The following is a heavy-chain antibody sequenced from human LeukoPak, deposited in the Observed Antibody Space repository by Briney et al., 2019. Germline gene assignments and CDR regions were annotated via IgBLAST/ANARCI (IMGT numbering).Heavy chain of an antibody. CDR3: AKGLNPDFDY. V-gene: IGHV3-30*02. Sequence: PGGSLRLSCAASGFTFSSYGMHWVRQAPGKGLEWVAGIWSDGKNKYYADSVKGRFTLSRDNSKNTLYLQMNSLRAEDTAVYYCAKGLNPDFDYWGQGTLVTVSS. CDR2: IWSDGKNK. CDR1: GFTFSSYG. J-gene: IGHJ4*02.